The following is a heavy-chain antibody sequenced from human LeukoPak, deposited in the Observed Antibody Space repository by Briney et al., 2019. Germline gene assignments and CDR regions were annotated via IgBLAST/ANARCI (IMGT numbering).Heavy chain of an antibody. CDR2: IYYSWST. CDR1: GGSISSYY. CDR3: ARLAIYDSSGYYYDY. J-gene: IGHJ4*02. Sequence: SETLSRTCTVSGGSISSYYWSWIRQPPGKGLEWIGYIYYSWSTNYNPSLKSRVTISVATSKNQFSLKLSSVTAADTAVYYCARLAIYDSSGYYYDYWGQGTLVTVSS. V-gene: IGHV4-59*08. D-gene: IGHD3-22*01.